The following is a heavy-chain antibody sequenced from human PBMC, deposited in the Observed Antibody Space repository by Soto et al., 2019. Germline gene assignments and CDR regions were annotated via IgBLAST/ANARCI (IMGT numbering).Heavy chain of an antibody. CDR2: INHSGST. V-gene: IGHV4-34*01. D-gene: IGHD1-26*01. Sequence: PSETLSLTCAVYSGSFSGYYWSWIRQPPGKGLEWIGEINHSGSTNYNPSLKSRVTVSVNTSKNQFSLNLSSVTAADTAIYFCARNYYVPGVVQWFDPWGQGALVTVSS. J-gene: IGHJ5*02. CDR3: ARNYYVPGVVQWFDP. CDR1: SGSFSGYY.